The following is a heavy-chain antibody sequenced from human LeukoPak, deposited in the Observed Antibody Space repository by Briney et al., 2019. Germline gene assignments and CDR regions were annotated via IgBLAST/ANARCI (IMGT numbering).Heavy chain of an antibody. CDR3: ARDQYDSVWGSYRPYFDY. Sequence: ASVTVSCKASGYTFTSYGISWVRQAPGQGLEWMGSISPYTGNTNYADRLQDRLIINTETSTRTPSIVLRRLTTNGTAVFYCARDQYDSVWGSYRPYFDYWGQGTLVTVSS. J-gene: IGHJ4*02. D-gene: IGHD3-16*02. CDR2: ISPYTGNT. V-gene: IGHV1-18*04. CDR1: GYTFTSYG.